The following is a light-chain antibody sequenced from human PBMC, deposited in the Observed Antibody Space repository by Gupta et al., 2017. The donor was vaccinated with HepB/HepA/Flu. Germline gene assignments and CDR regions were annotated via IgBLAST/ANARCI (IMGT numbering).Light chain of an antibody. Sequence: QSVLTQPPSASGTPGQGVIISCSGSSSNIGNNPVNWYQQLPTTAPKLLIYSDNQWPSGVPDRFSGSKYGTSASLAISGLQSEDEAFYYCAAWYDSRNALVFGGGTKLTVL. J-gene: IGLJ2*01. V-gene: IGLV1-44*01. CDR2: SDN. CDR3: AAWYDSRNALV. CDR1: SSNIGNNP.